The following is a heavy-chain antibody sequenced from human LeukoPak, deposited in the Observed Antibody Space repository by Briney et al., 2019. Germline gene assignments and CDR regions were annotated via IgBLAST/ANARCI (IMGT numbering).Heavy chain of an antibody. D-gene: IGHD5-18*01. Sequence: GGSRRLSCAASGFTFSSYAMSWVSQAPGKWLEWVSAISGSGGSTYYADSVKGRFTISRDNSKNTLYLQMDSLRAEDTAVYYCAKGYSYGLDAFDIWGQGTMVTVSS. J-gene: IGHJ3*02. CDR2: ISGSGGST. CDR1: GFTFSSYA. CDR3: AKGYSYGLDAFDI. V-gene: IGHV3-23*01.